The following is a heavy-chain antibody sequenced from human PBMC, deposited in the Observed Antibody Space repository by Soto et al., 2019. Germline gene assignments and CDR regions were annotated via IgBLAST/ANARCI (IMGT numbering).Heavy chain of an antibody. Sequence: VQLLESGGGLVQPGGSLRLSCAASGLTFTSSAMTWVRQAPGKGLEWVSTIKGSLGNTFYAKSVKGRFTVSRDSSESAVYLEMNSLRAEDTAVYYCGQSNWNDYQLDHWGQGTLVTVSS. CDR3: GQSNWNDYQLDH. J-gene: IGHJ4*02. CDR2: IKGSLGNT. V-gene: IGHV3-23*01. D-gene: IGHD1-1*01. CDR1: GLTFTSSA.